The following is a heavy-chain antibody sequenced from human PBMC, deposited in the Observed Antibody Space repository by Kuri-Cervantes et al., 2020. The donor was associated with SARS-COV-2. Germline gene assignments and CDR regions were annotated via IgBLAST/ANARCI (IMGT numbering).Heavy chain of an antibody. D-gene: IGHD6-6*01. CDR1: GFTFSSYG. CDR3: ARDYIAARPGLDY. Sequence: GGSLRLSCAASGFTFSSYGMHWVRQAPGKGLEWVAVIWYDESNKYYADSVKGRFTISRDNSKNTLYLQMSSLRAEDTAVYYCARDYIAARPGLDYWGQGTLVTVSS. V-gene: IGHV3-33*01. CDR2: IWYDESNK. J-gene: IGHJ4*02.